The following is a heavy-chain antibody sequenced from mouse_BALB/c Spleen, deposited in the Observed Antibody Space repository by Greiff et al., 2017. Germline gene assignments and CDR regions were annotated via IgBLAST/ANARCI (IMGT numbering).Heavy chain of an antibody. J-gene: IGHJ4*01. V-gene: IGHV2-6-7*01. CDR3: ARNYLEGFYAMDY. CDR1: GFSLTGYG. CDR2: IWGDGST. Sequence: VKLVESGPGLVAPSQSLSITCTVSGFSLTGYGVNWVRQPPGKGLEWLGMIWGDGSTDYNSALKSRLSISKDNSKSQVFLKMNSLQTDDTAMYYCARNYLEGFYAMDYWGQGTSVTVSS.